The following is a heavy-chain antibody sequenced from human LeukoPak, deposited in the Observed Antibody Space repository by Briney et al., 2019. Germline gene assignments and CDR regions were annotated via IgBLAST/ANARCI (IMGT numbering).Heavy chain of an antibody. CDR1: GFTFGDYG. J-gene: IGHJ4*02. CDR2: IRSKAYGGTT. V-gene: IGHV3-49*04. D-gene: IGHD2-21*02. CDR3: SNSYCGGDCYSGGYFDY. Sequence: GGSLRLSCIGSGFTFGDYGMSWVRQAPGKGLEWVGFIRSKAYGGTTEYAASVKGRFTISRDDSKSIAYLQMNSLKTEDTAVYYCSNSYCGGDCYSGGYFDYWGQGTLVTVSS.